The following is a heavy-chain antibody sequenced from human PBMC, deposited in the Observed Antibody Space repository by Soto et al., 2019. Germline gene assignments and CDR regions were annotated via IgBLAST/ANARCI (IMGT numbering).Heavy chain of an antibody. Sequence: QVRLQESGPGLVRPSQTLSLTCTVSGDSLSSGGYYYSWIRQLPGKGLEGLGFIYSSGSTFYHPSLGSRVTMSARASKNQISLKLSSVTAADTAVYYCAPTKTPHVRNGTDVWGQGTTVTVSS. V-gene: IGHV4-31*04. CDR1: GDSLSSGGYY. J-gene: IGHJ6*02. D-gene: IGHD2-8*01. CDR3: APTKTPHVRNGTDV. CDR2: IYSSGST.